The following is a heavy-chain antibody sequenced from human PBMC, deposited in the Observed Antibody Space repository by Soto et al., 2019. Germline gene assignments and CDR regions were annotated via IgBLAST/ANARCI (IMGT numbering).Heavy chain of an antibody. D-gene: IGHD5-12*01. Sequence: EVQLMESGGGLVQPGGSLRVSCAASGFEFSAYWMTWFRQAPGKGLEWVANRKKDGREKSYGDSVRGRFSVFRDNAQNAVFLQMHSLNGEHTAVYFCARGSFNSGDDPKVFEYWCQGKLVTVSS. CDR2: RKKDGREK. V-gene: IGHV3-7*01. CDR3: ARGSFNSGDDPKVFEY. CDR1: GFEFSAYW. J-gene: IGHJ4*02.